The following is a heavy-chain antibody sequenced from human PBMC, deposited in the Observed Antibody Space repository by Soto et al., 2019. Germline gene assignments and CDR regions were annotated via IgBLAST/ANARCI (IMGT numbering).Heavy chain of an antibody. CDR2: INHSGST. CDR1: GGSFSGYY. V-gene: IGHV4-34*01. D-gene: IGHD6-13*01. Sequence: QVQLQQWGAGLLKPSETLSLTCAVYGGSFSGYYWSWIRQPPGKGLEWIGEINHSGSTNYNPSLKSRVTISVDTSKNQFSLKLSSVTAADTAVYYWARSYSSSWFYFDYWGQGTLVTVSS. J-gene: IGHJ4*02. CDR3: ARSYSSSWFYFDY.